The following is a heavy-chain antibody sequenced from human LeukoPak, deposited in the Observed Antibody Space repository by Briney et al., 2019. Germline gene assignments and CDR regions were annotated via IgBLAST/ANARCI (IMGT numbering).Heavy chain of an antibody. CDR3: ASPPVPQAAAITPGYFYYYMDV. CDR2: IIPIFGTA. Sequence: SVKVSCKASGYTFTSCAISWVRQAPGQGLEWMGGIIPIFGTANYAQKFQGRVTVTADKSSTTVYMELSSLRSEDTAVYYCASPPVPQAAAITPGYFYYYMDVWGKGTTVTVSS. J-gene: IGHJ6*03. CDR1: GYTFTSCA. V-gene: IGHV1-69*06. D-gene: IGHD6-13*01.